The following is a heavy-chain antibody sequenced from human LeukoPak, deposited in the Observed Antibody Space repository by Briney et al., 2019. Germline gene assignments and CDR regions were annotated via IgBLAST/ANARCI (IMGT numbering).Heavy chain of an antibody. D-gene: IGHD4-11*01. CDR1: GFTFDDYA. Sequence: GGSLRLSCAASGFTFDDYAMHWVRQAPGKGLEWVSGISWNSGSIDYADSVKGRFTISRDNAKNSLYLQMNSLRAEDTAVYYCAREEDYRSYYYYYGMDVWGQGTTVTVSS. CDR2: ISWNSGSI. V-gene: IGHV3-9*01. J-gene: IGHJ6*02. CDR3: AREEDYRSYYYYYGMDV.